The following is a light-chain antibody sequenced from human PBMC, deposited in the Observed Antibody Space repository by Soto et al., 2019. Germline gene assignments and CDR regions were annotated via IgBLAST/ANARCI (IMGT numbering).Light chain of an antibody. J-gene: IGKJ1*01. V-gene: IGKV3-11*01. CDR3: QQRSNLPWT. Sequence: EIVLTQSPATLSLSPGERATLSCRASQSISFYLTWYQHKPGQAPRLLIYDASNRATGIPARFSGSGYGTDFILIISSLEPEDFAVYYCQQRSNLPWTFGQGTMV. CDR1: QSISFY. CDR2: DAS.